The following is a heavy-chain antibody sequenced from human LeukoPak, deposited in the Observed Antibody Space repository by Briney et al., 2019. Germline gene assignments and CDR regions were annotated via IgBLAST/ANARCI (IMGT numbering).Heavy chain of an antibody. CDR2: ISSSGSTI. CDR1: GFTFSDYY. D-gene: IGHD3-10*01. CDR3: ASVYYYGSGSYDY. Sequence: PGGSLRLSCAASGFTFSDYYMSWIRQAPGKGLEWVSYISSSGSTIYYADSVKGRFTISRDNAKNSLYLQMNSLRAEDTAVYYCASVYYYGSGSYDYWGQGTLVTVSS. J-gene: IGHJ4*02. V-gene: IGHV3-11*04.